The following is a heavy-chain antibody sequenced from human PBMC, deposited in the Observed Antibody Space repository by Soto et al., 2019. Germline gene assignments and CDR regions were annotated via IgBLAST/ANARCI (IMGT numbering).Heavy chain of an antibody. CDR1: GYTFTGYY. J-gene: IGHJ6*02. V-gene: IGHV1-2*04. CDR2: INPNSGGT. Sequence: ASVKVSCKASGYTFTGYYMHWVRQAPGQGLEWMGWINPNSGGTNYAQKFQGWVTMTRDTSISTAYMELSRLRSDDTAVYYCARQPQYSSGWYDYYYGMDVWGQGTTVTVSS. CDR3: ARQPQYSSGWYDYYYGMDV. D-gene: IGHD6-19*01.